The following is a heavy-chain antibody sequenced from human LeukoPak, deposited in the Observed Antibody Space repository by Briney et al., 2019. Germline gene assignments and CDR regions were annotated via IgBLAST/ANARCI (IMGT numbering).Heavy chain of an antibody. CDR1: GFTFSSYW. CDR2: IKEDRSEK. V-gene: IGHV3-7*01. Sequence: GGSLRLSCAASGFTFSSYWMSWVRQAPGKGLEWVANIKEDRSEKYYVDSVKGRFTISRDNAKNSLYLQMNSLRAEDTAVYYCARDVRYTYAPVDYWGQGTLVTVSS. CDR3: ARDVRYTYAPVDY. D-gene: IGHD2-2*01. J-gene: IGHJ4*02.